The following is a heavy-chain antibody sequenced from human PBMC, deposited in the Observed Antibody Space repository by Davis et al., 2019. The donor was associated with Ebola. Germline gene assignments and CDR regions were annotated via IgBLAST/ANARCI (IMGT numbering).Heavy chain of an antibody. CDR3: ARDLGSSTDY. J-gene: IGHJ4*02. CDR1: GIIVSSKH. Sequence: GESLKIPCAASGIIVSSKHMSWVRQAPGKGLEWVSTFYSRGAIYYADSVKGRFTISRDNSKNTVLLQMSSLRAEDTAIYYCARDLGSSTDYWGQGTLVTVSS. D-gene: IGHD6-6*01. V-gene: IGHV3-53*01. CDR2: FYSRGAI.